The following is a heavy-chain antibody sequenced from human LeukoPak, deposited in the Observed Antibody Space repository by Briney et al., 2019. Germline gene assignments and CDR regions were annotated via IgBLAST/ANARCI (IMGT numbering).Heavy chain of an antibody. CDR2: IYYSGST. J-gene: IGHJ4*02. CDR1: GGSISSYY. D-gene: IGHD3-10*01. CDR3: ARREYYGSGTYYYYFDC. Sequence: PSETLSLTCTVTGGSISSYYWSWIRQPPGKGLEWIGSIYYSGSTNYNPSLKSRVTISVDTSKNQFSLKLSSVTAADTAVYYCARREYYGSGTYYYYFDCWGQGTLVTVSS. V-gene: IGHV4-59*08.